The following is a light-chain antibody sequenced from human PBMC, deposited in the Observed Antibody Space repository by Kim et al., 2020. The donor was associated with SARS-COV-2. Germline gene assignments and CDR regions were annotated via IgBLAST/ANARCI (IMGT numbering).Light chain of an antibody. V-gene: IGLV10-54*04. CDR2: RNN. CDR1: NKNVGRQG. CDR3: SAWDSSLSTWV. Sequence: QHARLRRAGKNKNVGRQGTAWLQQHKGHPPKLLSERNNNRPEGISERFSASRSGDTASLTITGIQTEDEADYYCSAWDSSLSTWVFGGGTKLTVL. J-gene: IGLJ2*01.